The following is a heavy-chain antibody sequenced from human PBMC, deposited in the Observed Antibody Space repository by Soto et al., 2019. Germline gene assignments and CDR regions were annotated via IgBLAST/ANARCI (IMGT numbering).Heavy chain of an antibody. V-gene: IGHV3-23*01. D-gene: IGHD3-22*01. CDR1: GFMFDNYA. CDR3: AKGRYFDSSGGCANY. CDR2: ISGSGHAT. J-gene: IGHJ4*02. Sequence: EVRLLESGGGSVPPGASARLSCLTSGFMFDNYAMSWVRQSPARGLEWVAAISGSGHATYYTQSVRGRFTISRDKSKKTVFLQMNNLRTEDTAMYYCAKGRYFDSSGGCANYWGLGTLVTVSS.